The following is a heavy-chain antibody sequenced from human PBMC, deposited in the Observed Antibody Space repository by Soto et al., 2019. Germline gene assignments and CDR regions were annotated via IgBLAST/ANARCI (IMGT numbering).Heavy chain of an antibody. CDR3: SRDDTYGMDV. J-gene: IGHJ6*02. Sequence: EVQLVESGGGLVKPGGSLRLSCAASGFTFSSYSMNWVRQAPGKGLEWVSSITSSTSYIYYADSVKGRFTISRDNAKNALYLQRNSLRAEDTAVYYCSRDDTYGMDVWGRGTTVTVS. V-gene: IGHV3-21*01. CDR1: GFTFSSYS. CDR2: ITSSTSYI.